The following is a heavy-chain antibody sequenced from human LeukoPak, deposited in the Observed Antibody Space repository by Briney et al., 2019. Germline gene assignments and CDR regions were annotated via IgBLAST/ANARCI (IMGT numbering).Heavy chain of an antibody. CDR1: GGSISSSSAY. CDR2: IYYSKNT. V-gene: IGHV4-39*01. Sequence: SETLSLTCTVSGGSISSSSAYWGWIRQPPGKGLEWIGSIYYSKNTYYNPSLKSRVTITADTSKNQFSLTLGSVSATDTAVYYCVSPRGFSYGYFDYWGQGTLVTVSS. D-gene: IGHD5-18*01. CDR3: VSPRGFSYGYFDY. J-gene: IGHJ4*02.